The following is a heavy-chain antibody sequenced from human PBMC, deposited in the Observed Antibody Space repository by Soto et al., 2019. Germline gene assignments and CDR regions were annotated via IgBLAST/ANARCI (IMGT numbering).Heavy chain of an antibody. CDR2: VHRRGSL. V-gene: IGHV4-34*01. Sequence: ETLSLTCAVSGGAFSGFDWSWIRQSPGKGLEWIGEVHRRGSLNYNPSLKSRVTISQDMSKKQLSLRLTSVTAADTGVYFCARYGRDDDAKNNWCDLWGKGTLVTVS. CDR3: ARYGRDDDAKNNWCDL. CDR1: GGAFSGFD. J-gene: IGHJ5*02. D-gene: IGHD2-21*01.